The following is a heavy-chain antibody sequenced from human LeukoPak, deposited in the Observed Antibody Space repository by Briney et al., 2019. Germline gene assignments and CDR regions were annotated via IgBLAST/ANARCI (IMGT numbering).Heavy chain of an antibody. V-gene: IGHV4-38-2*02. CDR3: ARRVVITMVRGVYYFDY. CDR1: GYSISSGYY. J-gene: IGHJ4*02. D-gene: IGHD3-10*01. CDR2: INHSGST. Sequence: SETLSLTCTVSGYSISSGYYWSWIRQPPGKGLEWIGEINHSGSTNYNPSLKSRVTISVDTSKNQFSLKLSSVTAADTAVYYCARRVVITMVRGVYYFDYWGQGTLVTVSS.